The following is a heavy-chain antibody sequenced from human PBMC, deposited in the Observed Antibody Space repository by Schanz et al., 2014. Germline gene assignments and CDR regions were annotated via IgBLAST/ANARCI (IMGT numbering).Heavy chain of an antibody. D-gene: IGHD2-15*01. V-gene: IGHV3-23*01. CDR2: LTEGGGGT. CDR1: GFTFSNYA. Sequence: EVQLLESGGGLVQPGGSLRLSCAASGFTFSNYAMSWVRQAPGKGLEWVSGLTEGGGGTYYTDSVKGRFSISRDNSRNTVYLQMSSLRAEDTAVYYCVKDDRGDVVVVAANYWGQGAQVIVSS. CDR3: VKDDRGDVVVVAANY. J-gene: IGHJ4*02.